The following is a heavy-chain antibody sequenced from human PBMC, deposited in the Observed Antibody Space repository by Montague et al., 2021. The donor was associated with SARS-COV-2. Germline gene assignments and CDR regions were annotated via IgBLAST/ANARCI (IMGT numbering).Heavy chain of an antibody. J-gene: IGHJ6*02. CDR1: GFTFDDYV. D-gene: IGHD3-22*01. CDR2: ISGDGGKT. CDR3: AKGTYFYDSSGYYPESHYSYLAGIDV. V-gene: IGHV3-43*02. Sequence: SLRLSCAASGFTFDDYVMYWVRQPPGKGLEWVSLISGDGGKTYYADSVKGRFTTSRDNGKNSLYLQMNSLGTEDTALYHCAKGTYFYDSSGYYPESHYSYLAGIDVRGQGPTVTVSS.